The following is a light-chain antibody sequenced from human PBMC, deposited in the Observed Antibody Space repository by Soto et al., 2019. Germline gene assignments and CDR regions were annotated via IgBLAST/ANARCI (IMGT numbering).Light chain of an antibody. CDR1: SSDVGRYGY. J-gene: IGLJ1*01. CDR3: SSYSISTAYL. Sequence: QSVLTQPASVSGSPGQSITISCTGTSSDVGRYGYVSWYQLHPGKAPKLMVFEVSNRPSGVSYRFSGSKSGNTASLTISGLQADDEADYFCSSYSISTAYLFGTGTKVTVL. CDR2: EVS. V-gene: IGLV2-14*01.